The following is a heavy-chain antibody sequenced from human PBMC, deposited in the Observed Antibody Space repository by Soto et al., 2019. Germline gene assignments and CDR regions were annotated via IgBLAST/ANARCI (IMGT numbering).Heavy chain of an antibody. Sequence: QVQLVESGGGVVQPGRSLRLSCAASGFTFSSYGMHWVRQAPGKGLERVAVIWYDGSNKYYADSVKGRFTISRDKSKNTLYLEMNRLRAEDTAVYYCARDMAVVGATGDWYYYYGMDVWGQGTTVTVSS. V-gene: IGHV3-33*01. D-gene: IGHD1-26*01. CDR1: GFTFSSYG. CDR2: IWYDGSNK. CDR3: ARDMAVVGATGDWYYYYGMDV. J-gene: IGHJ6*02.